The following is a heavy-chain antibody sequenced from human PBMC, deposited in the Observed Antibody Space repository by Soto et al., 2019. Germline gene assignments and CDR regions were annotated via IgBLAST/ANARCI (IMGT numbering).Heavy chain of an antibody. CDR3: ARVFNGDLEYFQH. CDR1: GDSISSSY. J-gene: IGHJ1*01. CDR2: IYYSGST. V-gene: IGHV4-30-4*08. Sequence: PSETLSLTCSVSGDSISSSYWSRIRQPPGKGLEWIGYIYYSGSTYYNPSLKSRVTISVDTSKNQFSLKLSSVTAADTAVYYCARVFNGDLEYFQHWGQGTLVTVSS. D-gene: IGHD4-17*01.